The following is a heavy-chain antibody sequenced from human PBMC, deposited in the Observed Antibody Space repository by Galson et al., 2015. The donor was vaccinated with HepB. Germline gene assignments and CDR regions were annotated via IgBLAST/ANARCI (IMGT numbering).Heavy chain of an antibody. Sequence: QSGAEVKKPGESLRISCKVSGYTLTELSMHWVRQAPGEGLEWMGGFDPEDGETIYAQKFQGRVTMTEDTSTDTAYMELSSLRSEDTAVYYCATFHHSSGYYYVGEYFQHWGQGTLVTVSS. D-gene: IGHD3-22*01. V-gene: IGHV1-24*01. CDR2: FDPEDGET. J-gene: IGHJ1*01. CDR1: GYTLTELS. CDR3: ATFHHSSGYYYVGEYFQH.